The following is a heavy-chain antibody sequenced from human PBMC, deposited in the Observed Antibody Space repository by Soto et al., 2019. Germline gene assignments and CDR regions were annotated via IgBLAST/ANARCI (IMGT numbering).Heavy chain of an antibody. D-gene: IGHD2-21*02. CDR1: GFNFSNHW. Sequence: LRLSCAASGFNFSNHWMHWVRQRPAEGLVWVSRITSDGKSEAYAESVKGRFAISRDNAKNTLYLQMNGLTAEDTAVYYCARESGDWPLNWFDPWGQGTLVTVSS. J-gene: IGHJ5*02. CDR2: ITSDGKSE. CDR3: ARESGDWPLNWFDP. V-gene: IGHV3-74*01.